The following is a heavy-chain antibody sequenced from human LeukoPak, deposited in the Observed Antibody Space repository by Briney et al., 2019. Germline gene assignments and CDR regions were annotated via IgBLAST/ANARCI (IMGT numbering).Heavy chain of an antibody. CDR3: ARHRNSDSWPSGGYFDY. V-gene: IGHV4-39*01. D-gene: IGHD3-16*01. Sequence: SSQTLSLTCTVSGGSISNSNYYWGWIRQPPGKGLEWIGSIYYSGSTYYNPSLKSRVTISVDTSKSQFSLNLSPATATDTAIYYCARHRNSDSWPSGGYFDYWGQGTLVTVSS. CDR1: GGSISNSNYY. J-gene: IGHJ4*02. CDR2: IYYSGST.